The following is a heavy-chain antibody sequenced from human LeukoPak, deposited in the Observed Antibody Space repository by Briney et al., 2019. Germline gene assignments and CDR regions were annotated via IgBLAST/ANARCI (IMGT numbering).Heavy chain of an antibody. CDR3: ARGCSAVSCYAFDY. V-gene: IGHV3-53*01. D-gene: IGHD2-15*01. J-gene: IGHJ4*02. CDR1: GFTVSNNY. CDR2: IYSGGTT. Sequence: GGSLRLSCAASGFTVSNNYMSWVRQAPRKGLECDSVIYSGGTTNYADSVKVRFTISRDNSNNTLYFQMNSLRAEETVVYYCARGCSAVSCYAFDYWGQGTLVTVSS.